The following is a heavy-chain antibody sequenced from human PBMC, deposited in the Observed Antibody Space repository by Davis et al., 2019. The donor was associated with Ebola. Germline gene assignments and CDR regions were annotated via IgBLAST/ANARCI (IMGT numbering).Heavy chain of an antibody. CDR2: ISSSSSYI. CDR1: GFTFTSYS. V-gene: IGHV3-21*01. CDR3: ARAYCSGGSCYADAFDI. J-gene: IGHJ3*02. Sequence: GESLKISCAASGFTFTSYSMNWVRQAPGKGLEWVSSISSSSSYIYYADSVKGRFTISRDNSKNTLYLQMNSLRAEDTAVYYCARAYCSGGSCYADAFDIWGQGTMVTVSS. D-gene: IGHD2-15*01.